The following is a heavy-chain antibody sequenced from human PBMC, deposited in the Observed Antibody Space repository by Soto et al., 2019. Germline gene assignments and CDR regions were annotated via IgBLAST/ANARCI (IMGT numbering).Heavy chain of an antibody. V-gene: IGHV1-18*01. CDR3: AGVGSGVADY. D-gene: IGHD3-10*01. Sequence: QVQLVQSGAEVKKPGASVKVSCRSSGYTFTTYDITWVRQAPGQGLEWMGWISPYSGNTDYARKLQGRVNMTTDTSTSTAYMELRSLSSDDTAVYFCAGVGSGVADYWGQGTLVTVAS. CDR2: ISPYSGNT. J-gene: IGHJ4*02. CDR1: GYTFTTYD.